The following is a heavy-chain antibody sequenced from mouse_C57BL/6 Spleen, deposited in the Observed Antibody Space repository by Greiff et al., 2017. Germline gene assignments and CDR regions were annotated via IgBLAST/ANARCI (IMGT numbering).Heavy chain of an antibody. V-gene: IGHV5-6*01. CDR2: ISRGGSYT. D-gene: IGHD2-3*01. J-gene: IGHJ1*03. CDR1: GFTFSSYG. CDR3: ARQGGYDGCYGWYFDV. Sequence: VQLKESGGDLVKPGGSLKLSCAASGFTFSSYGMSWVRQTPDKRLEWVATISRGGSYTYYPDSVKGRFTISRDNAKNTLYLQMSSLKSEDTAMYYCARQGGYDGCYGWYFDVWGTGTTVTVSS.